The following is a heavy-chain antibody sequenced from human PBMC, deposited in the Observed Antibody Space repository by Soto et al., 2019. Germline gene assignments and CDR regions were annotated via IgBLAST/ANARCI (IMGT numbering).Heavy chain of an antibody. D-gene: IGHD3-3*01. V-gene: IGHV1-69*02. J-gene: IGHJ3*02. CDR3: ARRFLEWLPSDAFDI. Sequence: SVKVSCKASGGTFSSYTISWVRQAPGQGLEWMGRIIPILGIANYAQKFQGRVTITADKSTSTAYMELSSLRSEDTAVYYCARRFLEWLPSDAFDIWGQGTMVTVSS. CDR1: GGTFSSYT. CDR2: IIPILGIA.